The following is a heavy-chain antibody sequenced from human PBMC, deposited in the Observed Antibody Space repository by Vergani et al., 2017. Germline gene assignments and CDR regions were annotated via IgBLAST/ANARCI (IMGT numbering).Heavy chain of an antibody. CDR1: GGSFSGYY. J-gene: IGHJ4*02. CDR2: INHSGST. CDR3: ARHLNDILTGHPYYFDY. V-gene: IGHV4-34*01. D-gene: IGHD3-9*01. Sequence: QVQLQQWGAGLLKPSETLSLTCAVYGGSFSGYYWSWIRQPPGKGLEWIGEINHSGSTYYNPSLKSRVTISVDTSKNQFSLKLSSVTAADTAVYYCARHLNDILTGHPYYFDYWGQGTLVTVSS.